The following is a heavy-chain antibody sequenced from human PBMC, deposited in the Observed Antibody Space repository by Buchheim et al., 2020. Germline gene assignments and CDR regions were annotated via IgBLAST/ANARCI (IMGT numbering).Heavy chain of an antibody. CDR1: GFTFSSYA. CDR2: IYSGGST. Sequence: EVQLLESGGGLVQPGGSLRLSCAASGFTFSSYAMSWVRQAPGKGLEWVSVIYSGGSTYYADSVKGRFTISRDNSKNTLSLQMNSLRAEDTAVYYCARDKTHYDSSGYYYYYYGMDVWGQGTT. D-gene: IGHD3-22*01. J-gene: IGHJ6*02. CDR3: ARDKTHYDSSGYYYYYYGMDV. V-gene: IGHV3-66*02.